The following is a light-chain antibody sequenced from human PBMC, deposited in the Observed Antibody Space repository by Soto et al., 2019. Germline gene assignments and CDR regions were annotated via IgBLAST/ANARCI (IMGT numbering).Light chain of an antibody. V-gene: IGKV3-11*01. CDR3: QQRTNWPPLT. Sequence: EIVLTQSPATLSLSPGERATLSCRASQSVGTYLAWYQQKPGQAPRLLIYDASNRATGIPARFSGSGSGTDFTLTISGLEPDDFAVYYCQQRTNWPPLTFGGGTKVEIK. CDR2: DAS. CDR1: QSVGTY. J-gene: IGKJ4*01.